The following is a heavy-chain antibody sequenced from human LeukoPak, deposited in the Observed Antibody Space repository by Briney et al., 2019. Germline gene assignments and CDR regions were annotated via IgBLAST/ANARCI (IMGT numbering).Heavy chain of an antibody. Sequence: SETLSLTCTVSGGSISSSSYYWGWIRQPPGKGLEWIGSIYYSGSTNYNPSLKSRVTISVDTSKNQFSLKLSSVTAADTAVYYCARKVEYSSSFSYFDYWGQGTLVTVSS. J-gene: IGHJ4*02. CDR3: ARKVEYSSSFSYFDY. D-gene: IGHD6-6*01. CDR1: GGSISSSSYY. V-gene: IGHV4-39*07. CDR2: IYYSGST.